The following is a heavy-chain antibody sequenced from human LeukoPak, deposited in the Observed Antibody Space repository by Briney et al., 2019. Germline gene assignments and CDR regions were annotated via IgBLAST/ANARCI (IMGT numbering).Heavy chain of an antibody. V-gene: IGHV1-18*01. D-gene: IGHD3-22*01. J-gene: IGHJ4*02. CDR1: GYTFTSYG. CDR2: ISAYNGNT. CDR3: ARDLGITMIVVDLALDY. Sequence: EASVTVSCKASGYTFTSYGISWVRQAPGQGLEWMGWISAYNGNTNYAQKLQGRVTMTTDTSTSTAYMELRSLRSDDTAVYYCARDLGITMIVVDLALDYWGQGTLVTVSS.